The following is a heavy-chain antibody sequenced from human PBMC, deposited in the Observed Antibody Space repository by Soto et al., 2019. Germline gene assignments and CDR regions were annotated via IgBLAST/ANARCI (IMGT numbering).Heavy chain of an antibody. CDR2: INSDGSST. D-gene: IGHD6-19*01. J-gene: IGHJ4*02. CDR3: ARRGAVAGLHY. V-gene: IGHV3-74*01. Sequence: EVQLVESGGGLVQPGGSLRVSCAASGVTFSSYWMHWVRQAPGKGLVWVSRINSDGSSTSYADSVKGRFTISRDNAKNTLDLQMNSLRAEDTAIYYCARRGAVAGLHYWGQGTLVTVSS. CDR1: GVTFSSYW.